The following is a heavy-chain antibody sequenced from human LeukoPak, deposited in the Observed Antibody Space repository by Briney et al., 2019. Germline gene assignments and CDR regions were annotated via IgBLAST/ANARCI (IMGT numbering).Heavy chain of an antibody. V-gene: IGHV1-2*02. Sequence: ASVKVSCKASGYTFTGYYMHWVRQAPGQGLEWMGWINPNSGGTNYAQKFQGRVTMTRDTSISTAYMELSRLRSDDTAVYYCAREDIVVVVAATLGSYMDVWGKGTMVTVSS. D-gene: IGHD2-15*01. CDR2: INPNSGGT. CDR1: GYTFTGYY. CDR3: AREDIVVVVAATLGSYMDV. J-gene: IGHJ6*03.